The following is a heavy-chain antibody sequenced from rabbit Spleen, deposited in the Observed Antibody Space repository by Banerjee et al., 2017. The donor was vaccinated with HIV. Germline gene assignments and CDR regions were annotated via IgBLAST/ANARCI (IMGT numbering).Heavy chain of an antibody. CDR3: ARDTGSSFSSYGMDL. J-gene: IGHJ6*01. V-gene: IGHV1S40*01. CDR2: IEVGSSGFT. CDR1: GVSFSFSSY. Sequence: EESGGGLVQAGASLTITCTASGVSFSFSSYMWWVRPPPGKGLEWIACIEVGSSGFTYYASWAKGRFTISRTSSTTVTLQVTSLTAADTATYFCARDTGSSFSSYGMDLWGPGTLVTVS. D-gene: IGHD8-1*01.